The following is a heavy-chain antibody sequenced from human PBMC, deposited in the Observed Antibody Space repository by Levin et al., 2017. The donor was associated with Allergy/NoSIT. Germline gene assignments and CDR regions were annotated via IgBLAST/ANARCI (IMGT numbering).Heavy chain of an antibody. Sequence: PGGSLRLSCAASGFTFSSYGMHWVRQAPGKGLEWVAVISYDGSNKYYADSVKGRFTISRDNSKNTLYLQMNSLRAEDTAVYYCAKTPPTEFRSGWYWGYFQHWGQGTLVTVSS. CDR3: AKTPPTEFRSGWYWGYFQH. V-gene: IGHV3-30*18. D-gene: IGHD6-19*01. CDR2: ISYDGSNK. J-gene: IGHJ1*01. CDR1: GFTFSSYG.